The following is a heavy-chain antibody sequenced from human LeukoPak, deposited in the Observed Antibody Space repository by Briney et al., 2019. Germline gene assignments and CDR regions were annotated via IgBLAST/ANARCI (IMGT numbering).Heavy chain of an antibody. V-gene: IGHV3-30-3*01. CDR1: GFTFSSYA. CDR2: ISYDGSNK. J-gene: IGHJ4*02. D-gene: IGHD1-26*01. Sequence: GESLRLSCAASGFTFSSYAMHWVRQAPGKGLEWVAVISYDGSNKYYADSVKGRFTISRDNSKNTLYLQMNSLRAEDTAVYYCARDPMGATYFDYWGQGTLVTVSS. CDR3: ARDPMGATYFDY.